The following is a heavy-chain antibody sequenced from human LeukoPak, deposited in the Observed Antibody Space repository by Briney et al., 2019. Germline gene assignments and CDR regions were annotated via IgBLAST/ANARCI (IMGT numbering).Heavy chain of an antibody. J-gene: IGHJ6*02. V-gene: IGHV1-18*01. D-gene: IGHD3-9*01. CDR3: ARVYYDILTGYYYYYYGMDV. Sequence: ASVKVSCKASGYTFTSYGIIWVRQAPGQGLEWMGWVSAYNGNTNYAQKLQGRVTMTTDTSTSTAYMELRSLRSDDTAVYYCARVYYDILTGYYYYYYGMDVWGQGTTVTVSS. CDR1: GYTFTSYG. CDR2: VSAYNGNT.